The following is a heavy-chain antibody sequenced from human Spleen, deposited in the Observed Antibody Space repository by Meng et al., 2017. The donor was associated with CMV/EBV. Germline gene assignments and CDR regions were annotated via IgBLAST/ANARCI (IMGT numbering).Heavy chain of an antibody. Sequence: ASVKVSCKASGYTFTGYYIHWVRQAPGQGLEWMGWIKPNSGGTNYAQKFQGRVTMTRDTSISTAYMELNRLRSDDTAVYYCARVVEGPAIFGVLISYYFDYWGQGTLVTVSS. CDR3: ARVVEGPAIFGVLISYYFDY. D-gene: IGHD3-3*01. J-gene: IGHJ4*02. CDR2: IKPNSGGT. V-gene: IGHV1-2*02. CDR1: GYTFTGYY.